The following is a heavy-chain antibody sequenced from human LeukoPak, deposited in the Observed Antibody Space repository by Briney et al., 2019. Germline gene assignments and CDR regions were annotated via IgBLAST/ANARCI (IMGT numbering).Heavy chain of an antibody. V-gene: IGHV4-59*01. CDR3: AREVVVYGSGSTNWFDP. Sequence: PSETMSLTCTVSGGSISSYYWSWIRQPPGKGLEWIGYIYYSGSTNYNPSFKSRVTISVDTSKNQFSLKLSSVTAADTAVYYCAREVVVYGSGSTNWFDPWGQGTLVTVSS. D-gene: IGHD3-10*01. CDR2: IYYSGST. CDR1: GGSISSYY. J-gene: IGHJ5*02.